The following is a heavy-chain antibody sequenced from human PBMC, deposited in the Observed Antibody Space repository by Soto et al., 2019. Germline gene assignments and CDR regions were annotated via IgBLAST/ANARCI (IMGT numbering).Heavy chain of an antibody. D-gene: IGHD3-3*01. CDR3: ARDWTIFGVVTSDY. J-gene: IGHJ4*02. CDR1: GYTFTSYG. V-gene: IGHV1-18*01. Sequence: ASVKVSCKASGYTFTSYGISWVRQAPGQGLEWMGWISAYNGNTNYAQKLQGRVTMTTDTSTSTAYMELRSLRSDDTAVYYCARDWTIFGVVTSDYWGQGTLVTVSS. CDR2: ISAYNGNT.